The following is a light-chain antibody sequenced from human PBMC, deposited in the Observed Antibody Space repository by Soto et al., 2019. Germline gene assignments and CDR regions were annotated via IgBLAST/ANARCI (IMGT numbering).Light chain of an antibody. J-gene: IGKJ4*01. CDR3: QQRSSWPLT. V-gene: IGKV3-11*01. Sequence: EIVLTQSPATLSLSPGERATLSCRASQSVGSYFAWYQQKPGQAPRLLIYDAFSRATGIPARFSGSGSGPDFTLTISSLEPEDFAVYFCQQRSSWPLTFGGGTMVEIK. CDR2: DAF. CDR1: QSVGSY.